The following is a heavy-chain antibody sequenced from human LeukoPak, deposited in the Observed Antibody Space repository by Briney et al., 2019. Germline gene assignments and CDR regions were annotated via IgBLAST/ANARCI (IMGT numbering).Heavy chain of an antibody. CDR1: GFTVSSNY. V-gene: IGHV3-53*01. J-gene: IGHJ4*02. CDR3: ASSCGGDCYADY. Sequence: GGSLRLSCAASGFTVSSNYMSWVRQAPGKGLEWVSVIYSGGSTYYADSVKGRFTISRDNSKNTLYLQMNSLRAEDTAVYYCASSCGGDCYADYWGQGTLVTVSS. D-gene: IGHD2-21*02. CDR2: IYSGGST.